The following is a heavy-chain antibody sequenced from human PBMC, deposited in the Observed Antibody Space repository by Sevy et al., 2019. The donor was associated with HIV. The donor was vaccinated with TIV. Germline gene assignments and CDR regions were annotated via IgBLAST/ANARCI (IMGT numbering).Heavy chain of an antibody. J-gene: IGHJ4*02. CDR2: IYSGGST. CDR3: AREKIEYPSTYYFDY. CDR1: VFTVSSNY. Sequence: GGSLRLSCAASVFTVSSNYMSWVRQAPGKGLEWVSVIYSGGSTYYADSVKGRFTISRDNSKNTLYLQMNSLRAEDTAVYYCAREKIEYPSTYYFDYWGQGTLVTVSS. V-gene: IGHV3-53*01.